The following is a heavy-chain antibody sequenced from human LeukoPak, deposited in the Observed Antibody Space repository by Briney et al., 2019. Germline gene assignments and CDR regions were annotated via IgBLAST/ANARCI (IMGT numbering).Heavy chain of an antibody. CDR1: GGSISSYY. J-gene: IGHJ6*02. D-gene: IGHD3-10*01. Sequence: PSETLSLTCTVSGGSISSYYWSWIRHPPGKGLEWIGYIYYSGSTNYNPSLKSRVTISVDTSKNQFSLKLSSVTAADTAVYYCARLPTMVRGVIDYYYGMDVWGQGTTVTVSS. CDR2: IYYSGST. V-gene: IGHV4-59*01. CDR3: ARLPTMVRGVIDYYYGMDV.